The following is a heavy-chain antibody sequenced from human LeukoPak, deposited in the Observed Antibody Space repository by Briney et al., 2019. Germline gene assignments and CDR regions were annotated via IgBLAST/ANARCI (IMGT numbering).Heavy chain of an antibody. J-gene: IGHJ5*02. D-gene: IGHD6-13*01. Sequence: SETLSLTCVVSNGSISSGTYYWAWIRQPPGKGLEWIGSIYYSGSTYYNPSLKSRVTMSVDTPKNQFSLKLSSVTAADTAVYYCARPSGSSWYAYYFDPWGQGSLATVSS. CDR1: NGSISSGTYY. CDR3: ARPSGSSWYAYYFDP. CDR2: IYYSGST. V-gene: IGHV4-39*07.